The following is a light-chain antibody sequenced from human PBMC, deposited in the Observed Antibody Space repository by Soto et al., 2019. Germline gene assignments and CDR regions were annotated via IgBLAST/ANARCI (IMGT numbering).Light chain of an antibody. CDR1: QSLLHSNGYNY. V-gene: IGKV2-28*01. J-gene: IGKJ1*01. Sequence: DIVVTQSPLTLPVTPGETASISCRSSQSLLHSNGYNYLDWYLQKNGQSPQLLIYLASNRDSGVPDRFSGSGSGTDFTLQISTVEAEDVCIYYCMQALENPPTFGQGTKVDIK. CDR3: MQALENPPT. CDR2: LAS.